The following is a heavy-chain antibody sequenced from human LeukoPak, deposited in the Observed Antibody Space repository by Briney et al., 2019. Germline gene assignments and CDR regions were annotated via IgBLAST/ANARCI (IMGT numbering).Heavy chain of an antibody. CDR2: IYSGGST. J-gene: IGHJ4*02. CDR3: ARDLFNIYFDY. Sequence: GGSLRLSCAASGFTVSSNYMSWVRQAPGKGLEWVSVIYSGGSTYYADSVKGRFTISRDNSKNTLYLQMNNLRAEDTAVYYCARDLFNIYFDYWGQGTLVTVSS. D-gene: IGHD2/OR15-2a*01. CDR1: GFTVSSNY. V-gene: IGHV3-66*01.